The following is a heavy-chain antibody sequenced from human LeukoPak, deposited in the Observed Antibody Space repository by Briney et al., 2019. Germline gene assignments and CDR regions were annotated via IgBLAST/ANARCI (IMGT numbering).Heavy chain of an antibody. CDR1: GFTFSSNW. V-gene: IGHV3-74*03. J-gene: IGHJ4*02. CDR2: INPDGTST. CDR3: AKDLHFGSADY. D-gene: IGHD3-10*01. Sequence: PGGSLRLSCAASGFTFSSNWMRWVRQDPEKGLVWVSYINPDGTSTKYADSVQGRFTISRDNAKNTLYLQMNSLRVDDTAVYYCAKDLHFGSADYWGQGTLVTVSS.